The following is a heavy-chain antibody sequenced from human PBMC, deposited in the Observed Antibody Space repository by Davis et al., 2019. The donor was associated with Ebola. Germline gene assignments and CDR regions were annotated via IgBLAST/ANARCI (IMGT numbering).Heavy chain of an antibody. CDR3: TRAVTVTTVFDY. V-gene: IGHV3-53*01. D-gene: IGHD4-17*01. CDR1: GFTVSTHY. J-gene: IGHJ4*02. Sequence: PGGSLRLSCAASGFTVSTHYMSWVRQVPGKGLEWISILYSGGTTYYADSVQGRFTISRDNSKNTVSLQMNNLRAEDTAVYYCTRAVTVTTVFDYWGQGTLVTVSS. CDR2: LYSGGTT.